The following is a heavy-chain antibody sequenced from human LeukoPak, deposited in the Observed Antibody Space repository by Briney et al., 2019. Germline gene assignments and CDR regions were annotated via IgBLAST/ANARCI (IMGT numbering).Heavy chain of an antibody. CDR2: MNPNNGNT. J-gene: IGHJ4*02. CDR3: AKWYSSGWYSEDYFDY. Sequence: ASVKVSCKASGFTFTSYDINWVRQTTGQGLEWMGWMNPNNGNTGYAQKLQGRVTMTTDTSTSTAYMELRSLRSDDTAVYYCAKWYSSGWYSEDYFDYWGQGTLVTVSS. V-gene: IGHV1-8*01. CDR1: GFTFTSYD. D-gene: IGHD6-19*01.